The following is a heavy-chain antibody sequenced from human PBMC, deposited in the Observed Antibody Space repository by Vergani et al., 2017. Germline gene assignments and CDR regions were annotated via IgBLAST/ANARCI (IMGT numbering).Heavy chain of an antibody. V-gene: IGHV3-23*04. Sequence: VQLVESGGGVVQPGRSLRLSCAASGFTFSSYAMSWVRQAPGKGLEWVSAISGSGGSTYYADSVKGRFTISRDNSKNTLYLQMNSLRAEDTAVYYCARDLWSGYDLDAFDIWGQGTMVTVSS. CDR3: ARDLWSGYDLDAFDI. D-gene: IGHD5-12*01. CDR2: ISGSGGST. J-gene: IGHJ3*02. CDR1: GFTFSSYA.